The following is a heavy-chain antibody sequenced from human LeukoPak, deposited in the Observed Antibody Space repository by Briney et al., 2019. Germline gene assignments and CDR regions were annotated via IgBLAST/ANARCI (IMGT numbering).Heavy chain of an antibody. J-gene: IGHJ6*02. CDR1: GCTFTGYY. CDR2: INPNSGGT. V-gene: IGHV1-2*02. D-gene: IGHD2-2*01. CDR3: ARDRVVVVPAAMLYYYGMDV. Sequence: ASVKVSCKASGCTFTGYYMHWVRQAPGQGLEWMGWINPNSGGTNYAQKFQGRVTMTRDTSISTAYMELSRLRSDDTAVYYCARDRVVVVPAAMLYYYGMDVWGQGTTVTVSS.